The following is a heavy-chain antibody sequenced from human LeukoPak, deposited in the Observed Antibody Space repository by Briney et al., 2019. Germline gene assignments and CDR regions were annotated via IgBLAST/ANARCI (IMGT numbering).Heavy chain of an antibody. CDR3: ARPTSGSYSAPFDY. J-gene: IGHJ4*02. D-gene: IGHD1-26*01. V-gene: IGHV4-39*01. CDR2: IYYSGST. CDR1: GGSISSSNYY. Sequence: PSETLSLTCTVSGGSISSSNYYWGWLRQPPGTGLEWIGSIYYSGSTYSNPSLKSRVTISVDTSKNQFSLKLSSVTAADTAVYYCARPTSGSYSAPFDYWGQGTLVTVSS.